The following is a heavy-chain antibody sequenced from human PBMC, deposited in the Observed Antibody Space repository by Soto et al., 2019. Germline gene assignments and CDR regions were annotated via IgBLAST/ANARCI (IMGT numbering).Heavy chain of an antibody. CDR2: IYSGGST. J-gene: IGHJ4*02. CDR3: AKMYSGSSPLQY. CDR1: GLTVSSTY. Sequence: PGGSLRLSCAASGLTVSSTYMSWVRQAPGKGLEWVSVIYSGGSTFYADSVKGRFTISRDNSKNTLYLHMNSLRAEDTAVYYCAKMYSGSSPLQYWGQGTLVTVLL. D-gene: IGHD1-26*01. V-gene: IGHV3-53*01.